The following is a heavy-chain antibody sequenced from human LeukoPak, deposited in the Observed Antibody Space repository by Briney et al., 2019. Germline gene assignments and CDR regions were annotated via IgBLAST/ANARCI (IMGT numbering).Heavy chain of an antibody. J-gene: IGHJ4*02. Sequence: PSETLSLTCTVSGGSISSGDYDWSWIRQPPGKGLEWIGYIYYSGSTYYNPSLKSRVTISVDTSKNHFSLKLSSVTAADTAVYYCARAAGPKYSNEPDYWGQGTLVTVSS. CDR1: GGSISSGDYD. V-gene: IGHV4-30-4*08. D-gene: IGHD4-11*01. CDR3: ARAAGPKYSNEPDY. CDR2: IYYSGST.